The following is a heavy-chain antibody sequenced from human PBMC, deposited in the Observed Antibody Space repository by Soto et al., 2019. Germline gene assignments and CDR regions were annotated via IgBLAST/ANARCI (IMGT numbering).Heavy chain of an antibody. Sequence: QITLKESGPPLVKPTQTLTLTCTFSGFSLSTSGVGVGWIRQPPGKALEWVALIYWDDAKEYSPSLKSRLTIPKDPSKNQVALTMTNMDPVDPATYYCAHKGGGDRILDYWGQGTLVTVSS. CDR2: IYWDDAK. V-gene: IGHV2-5*02. CDR3: AHKGGGDRILDY. D-gene: IGHD3-16*01. J-gene: IGHJ4*02. CDR1: GFSLSTSGVG.